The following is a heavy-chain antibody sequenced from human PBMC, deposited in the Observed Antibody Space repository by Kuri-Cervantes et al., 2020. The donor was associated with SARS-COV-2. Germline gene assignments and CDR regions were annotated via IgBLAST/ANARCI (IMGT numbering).Heavy chain of an antibody. CDR3: ARVVFYCGADCYHYYSYAMDV. Sequence: SETLSLTCAISGDSVSSNSAAWNWIRQSPSRGLEWLGRTYYRSKWYNDYAVSVKSRITINPDTSKNQFSLRLSSVTAADTAVYYCARVVFYCGADCYHYYSYAMDVWGQGTTVTVSS. V-gene: IGHV6-1*01. J-gene: IGHJ6*02. CDR2: TYYRSKWYN. CDR1: GDSVSSNSAA. D-gene: IGHD2-21*02.